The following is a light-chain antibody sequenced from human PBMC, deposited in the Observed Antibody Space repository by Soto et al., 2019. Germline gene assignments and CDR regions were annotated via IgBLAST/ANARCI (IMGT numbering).Light chain of an antibody. J-gene: IGKJ2*01. V-gene: IGKV1-5*03. Sequence: DIQMTQSPSTLSASVGDRVSITCRASQSLNSWLAWYQQKPGKAPKLLIYKTSTLESGVPSRFSGSGSGTEFTLTISNLQPDDFATYYCQQYNTYSFGQRTKVDIK. CDR2: KTS. CDR1: QSLNSW. CDR3: QQYNTYS.